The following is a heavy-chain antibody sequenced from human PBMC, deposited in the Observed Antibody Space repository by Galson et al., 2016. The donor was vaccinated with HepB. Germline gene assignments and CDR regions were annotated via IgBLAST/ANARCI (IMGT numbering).Heavy chain of an antibody. J-gene: IGHJ3*02. CDR2: ISYDGGSN. D-gene: IGHD2-21*01. V-gene: IGHV3-30*04. Sequence: LRLSCAASGFTFSRIAMRWVRQAPGKGLKWVAVISYDGGSNYYADSVKGRFTISRDNSKNTLYLQMNSLRAEDSAVYYCARVIGGTLDALDTWGQGTMVTVSS. CDR1: GFTFSRIA. CDR3: ARVIGGTLDALDT.